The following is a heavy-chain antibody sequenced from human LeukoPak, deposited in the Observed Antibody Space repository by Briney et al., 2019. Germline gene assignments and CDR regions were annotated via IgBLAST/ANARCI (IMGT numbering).Heavy chain of an antibody. Sequence: PSETLSLTCTVSGGSISGYYWSWIRQPAGKGLEWIGRIYTSGSTNYKPSLKSRVTISVDTSKNQFSLKLSSVTAADTAVYYCARGSHGNYYYYYYMDVWGKGTTVTVSS. CDR2: IYTSGST. CDR3: ARGSHGNYYYYYYMDV. J-gene: IGHJ6*03. CDR1: GGSISGYY. D-gene: IGHD1-1*01. V-gene: IGHV4-4*07.